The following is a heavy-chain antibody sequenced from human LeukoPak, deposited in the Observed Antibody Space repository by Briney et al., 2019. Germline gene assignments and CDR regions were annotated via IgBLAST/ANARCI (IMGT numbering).Heavy chain of an antibody. D-gene: IGHD3-22*01. CDR1: GGSISSGDYY. V-gene: IGHV4-30-4*01. J-gene: IGHJ4*02. Sequence: PSETLSLTCTVSGGSISSGDYYWSWIRQPPGKGLEWIGYIYYSGSTYYNPSLKSRVTISVDTSKNQFSLKLSSVTAADTAVYYCARGYYDSSGPWDYWGQGTLVTVSS. CDR3: ARGYYDSSGPWDY. CDR2: IYYSGST.